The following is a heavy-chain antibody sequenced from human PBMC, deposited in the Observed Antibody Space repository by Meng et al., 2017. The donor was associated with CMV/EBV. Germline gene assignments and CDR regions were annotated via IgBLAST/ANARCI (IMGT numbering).Heavy chain of an antibody. D-gene: IGHD1-26*01. Sequence: GGSLRLSCAASGFTFSSYSMNWVRQAPGKGLEWVSSISSSSSYIYYADSVKGRFTISRDNAKNSLYLQMNSLRAEDTAVYYCARDAYSGSYYWGEVYFDYWGQGTTVTVSS. CDR2: ISSSSSYI. CDR1: GFTFSSYS. V-gene: IGHV3-21*01. CDR3: ARDAYSGSYYWGEVYFDY. J-gene: IGHJ4*02.